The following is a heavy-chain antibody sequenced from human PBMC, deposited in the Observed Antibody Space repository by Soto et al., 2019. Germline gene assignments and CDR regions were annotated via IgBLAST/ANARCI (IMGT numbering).Heavy chain of an antibody. Sequence: QVQLQESGPGLVQPSQTLSLTCSVSGGSISSGGYYWSWIRQLPGKGLEWIGYIFNSGSTYYNSSLKSRLTMSVETSKNQFSLKLSSVTVADTAMYYCARVRMARGNYFMDVWGKGTTITVSS. CDR3: ARVRMARGNYFMDV. D-gene: IGHD3-10*01. CDR2: IFNSGST. CDR1: GGSISSGGYY. V-gene: IGHV4-31*03. J-gene: IGHJ6*03.